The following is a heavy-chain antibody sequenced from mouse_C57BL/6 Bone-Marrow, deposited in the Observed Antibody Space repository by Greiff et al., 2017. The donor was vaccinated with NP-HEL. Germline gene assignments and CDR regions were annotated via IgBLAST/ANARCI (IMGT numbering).Heavy chain of an antibody. V-gene: IGHV7-3*01. CDR1: GFTFTDYY. Sequence: DVMLVESGGGLVQPGGSLSLSCAASGFTFTDYYMSWVRQPPGKALEWLGFIRNKANGYTTEYSASVKGRFTISRDNSQSILYLQMNALRAEDSATYYCARSSVTAPYWYFDVWGTGTTVTVSS. CDR3: ARSSVTAPYWYFDV. D-gene: IGHD2-2*01. CDR2: IRNKANGYTT. J-gene: IGHJ1*03.